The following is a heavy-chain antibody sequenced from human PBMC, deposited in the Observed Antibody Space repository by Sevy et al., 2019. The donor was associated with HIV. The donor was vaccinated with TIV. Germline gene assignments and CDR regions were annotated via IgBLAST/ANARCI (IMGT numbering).Heavy chain of an antibody. CDR3: ARGGWLQRYYYYGMDV. V-gene: IGHV1-2*02. CDR1: GYTFTGYY. Sequence: ASVKVSCKASGYTFTGYYMHWVRQAPGQGLEWMGWINPNSGGTNYAQKFQGRVTMTRDTSISTAYMELSRLGSDDTAVYYCARGGWLQRYYYYGMDVWGQGTTVTVSS. D-gene: IGHD5-12*01. J-gene: IGHJ6*02. CDR2: INPNSGGT.